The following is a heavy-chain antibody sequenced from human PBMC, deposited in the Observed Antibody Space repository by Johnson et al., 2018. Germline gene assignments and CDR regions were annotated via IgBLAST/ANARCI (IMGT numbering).Heavy chain of an antibody. V-gene: IGHV3-30*18. J-gene: IGHJ1*01. D-gene: IGHD3-22*01. Sequence: QLVESGGGVVQPGRSLRLSCAASGFTFSNYGMHWVRQAPGKGLEWVTVISYDGSNKQYADSVKGRFTISRDNSKNTLYLQMNSLRVEDTAVYYCAKDNGPTMIRCFQHWCQGTLVTVSS. CDR2: ISYDGSNK. CDR3: AKDNGPTMIRCFQH. CDR1: GFTFSNYG.